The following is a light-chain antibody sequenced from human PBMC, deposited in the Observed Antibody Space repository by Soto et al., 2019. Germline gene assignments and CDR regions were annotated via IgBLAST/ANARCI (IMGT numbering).Light chain of an antibody. CDR3: QQYSSSLLYT. CDR2: GAS. V-gene: IGKV3-20*01. CDR1: QSVRSTF. Sequence: EIVLTQSPDTLSASPGEGATLSCRASQSVRSTFLAWYQQKPGQAPRLVIHGASNRAAGIPDRFSGRGSGTDFTLTISRLEPEDFLVYYCQQYSSSLLYTLVQRT. J-gene: IGKJ2*01.